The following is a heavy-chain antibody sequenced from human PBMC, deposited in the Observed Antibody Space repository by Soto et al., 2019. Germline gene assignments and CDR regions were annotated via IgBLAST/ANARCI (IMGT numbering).Heavy chain of an antibody. CDR1: GYSFTSYW. V-gene: IGHV5-51*01. Sequence: PGESLKISCKGSGYSFTSYWIGWVRQMPGKGLEWMGIIHPGDSDTRYSPSFQGQVTISADKSISTAYLQWSSLKASDTAMYYCARSLGYCTNGVCYSSFDPWGQGTLVTVSS. CDR3: ARSLGYCTNGVCYSSFDP. D-gene: IGHD2-8*01. CDR2: IHPGDSDT. J-gene: IGHJ5*02.